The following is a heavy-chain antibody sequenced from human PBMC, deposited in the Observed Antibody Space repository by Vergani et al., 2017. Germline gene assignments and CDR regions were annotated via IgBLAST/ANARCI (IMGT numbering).Heavy chain of an antibody. J-gene: IGHJ6*03. CDR2: IYDSGST. V-gene: IGHV4-59*01. Sequence: QVQLQESGPGLVKPSETLSLTCTVSGGSFSFYYWSWTRQSPEKGLEWIGDIYDSGSTNYNPSLKSRVSISVDTSKNQFSLKLSSVTAADTAAYYCARATGYYYYMDVWGKGTTVTVSS. CDR1: GGSFSFYY. CDR3: ARATGYYYYMDV.